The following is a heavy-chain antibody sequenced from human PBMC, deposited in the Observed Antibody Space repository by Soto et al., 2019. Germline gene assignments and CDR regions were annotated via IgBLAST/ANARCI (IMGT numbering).Heavy chain of an antibody. D-gene: IGHD6-13*01. CDR1: GFTVSANY. CDR3: AIAEYWYFDL. J-gene: IGHJ2*01. Sequence: GGSLRLSCAASGFTVSANYMMWVRQPPGKGLEWVSVIYGAGTTYYADSVKGRFIISRDNSKNTFFLQMNSLRAEDTAVYYCAIAEYWYFDLWGRGTLVTVSS. CDR2: IYGAGTT. V-gene: IGHV3-53*03.